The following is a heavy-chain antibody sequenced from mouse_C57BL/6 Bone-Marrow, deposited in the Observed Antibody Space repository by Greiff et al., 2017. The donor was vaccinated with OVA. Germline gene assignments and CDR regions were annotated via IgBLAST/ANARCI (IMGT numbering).Heavy chain of an antibody. CDR3: VRHDGSSYTDY. CDR1: GFSFNTYA. D-gene: IGHD1-1*01. CDR2: IRSKSNNYAT. Sequence: EVKLLESGGGLVQPKGSLKLSCAASGFSFNTYAMNWVRQAPGKGLEWVARIRSKSNNYATYYADSVKDRFTISRDDSESMLYLQMNNLKTEDTAMYYCVRHDGSSYTDYWGQGTTLTVSS. V-gene: IGHV10-1*01. J-gene: IGHJ2*01.